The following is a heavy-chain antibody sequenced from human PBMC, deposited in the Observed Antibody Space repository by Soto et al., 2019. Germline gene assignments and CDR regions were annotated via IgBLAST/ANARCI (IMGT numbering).Heavy chain of an antibody. CDR2: ISGSGAST. Sequence: EVQLLESGGGLVQPGGSLRLSCAASGFTFSSYAMSWVRQAPGKGLEWVSTISGSGASTYHADSVKGRFTISRDNSKNTLYLQMNSLRAEDTAVYYCARAVSTVEGYYYGMDVWGQGTTVTVSS. CDR3: ARAVSTVEGYYYGMDV. J-gene: IGHJ6*02. CDR1: GFTFSSYA. V-gene: IGHV3-23*01. D-gene: IGHD4-4*01.